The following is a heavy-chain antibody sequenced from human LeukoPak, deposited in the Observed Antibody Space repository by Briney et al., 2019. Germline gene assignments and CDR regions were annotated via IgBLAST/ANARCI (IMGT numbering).Heavy chain of an antibody. V-gene: IGHV4-59*08. J-gene: IGHJ6*02. CDR1: GGSLSSYY. D-gene: IGHD5-18*01. CDR3: AYSYGSVYYYGMDV. CDR2: IYYSGST. Sequence: SETLSLTCTVSGGSLSSYYWSWIRQPPGKGLEWIGYIYYSGSTNYNPSLKSRVTISVDTSKNQFSLKLSSVTAADTAVYYCAYSYGSVYYYGMDVWGQGTTVTVSS.